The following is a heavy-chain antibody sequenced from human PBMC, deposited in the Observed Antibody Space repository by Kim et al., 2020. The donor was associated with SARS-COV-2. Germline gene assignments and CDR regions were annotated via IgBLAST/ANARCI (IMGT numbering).Heavy chain of an antibody. Sequence: GGSLRLSCAASGFTFSSYGMHWVRQAPGKGLEWVAVIWYDGSKIYYADSVKGRFTISRDNSKNTLYLQMNSLRAEDTAVYYCARDSYYYDSSCYYYSPWFYGCIEDRGHGTTVAVSS. V-gene: IGHV3-33*08. CDR3: ARDSYYYDSSCYYYSPWFYGCIED. CDR2: IWYDGSKI. J-gene: IGHJ6*02. CDR1: GFTFSSYG. D-gene: IGHD3-22*01.